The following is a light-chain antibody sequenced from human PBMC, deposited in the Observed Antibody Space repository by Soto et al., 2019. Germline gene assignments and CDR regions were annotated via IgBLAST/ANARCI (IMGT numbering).Light chain of an antibody. J-gene: IGKJ1*01. CDR2: DAS. V-gene: IGKV3-15*01. CDR1: QSVRSS. CDR3: QQYNSWPEK. Sequence: EIVMTHSPGTLSVSPWERATLFCRASQSVRSSLAWYQQKPGQTPRLFIYDASTRATGIPARFSGSGSGTEFTLTISSLQSEDFAVYYCQQYNSWPEKFGQGTKVDIK.